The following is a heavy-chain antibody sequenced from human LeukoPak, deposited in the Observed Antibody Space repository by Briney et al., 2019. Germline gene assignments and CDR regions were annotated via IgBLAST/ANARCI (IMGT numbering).Heavy chain of an antibody. CDR2: INWNADST. D-gene: IGHD3-9*01. CDR3: ARAILSDPKYYGMDV. V-gene: IGHV3-20*04. J-gene: IGHJ6*02. CDR1: GFKFSDYG. Sequence: GGSLRLSRAASGFKFSDYGMSWVRQAPGKGLEWVSGINWNADSTGYADSVKGRFTISKDNAKNSLFLQMNSLRAEDTAMYYCARAILSDPKYYGMDVWGQGTTVTVSS.